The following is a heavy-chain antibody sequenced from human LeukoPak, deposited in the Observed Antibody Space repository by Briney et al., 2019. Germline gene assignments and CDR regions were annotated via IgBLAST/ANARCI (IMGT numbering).Heavy chain of an antibody. D-gene: IGHD5-18*01. J-gene: IGHJ6*02. CDR1: GYTFTNYG. Sequence: ASVKVSCTASGYTFTNYGISWVRQAPGQGLEWMGWINPNSGGTNYAQKFQGWVTMTRDTSISTAYMELSRLRSDDTAVYYCAREGVDTANYGMDVWGQGTTVTVSS. CDR3: AREGVDTANYGMDV. V-gene: IGHV1-2*04. CDR2: INPNSGGT.